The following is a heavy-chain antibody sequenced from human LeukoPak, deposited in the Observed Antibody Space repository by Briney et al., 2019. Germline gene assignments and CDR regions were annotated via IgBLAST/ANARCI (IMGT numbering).Heavy chain of an antibody. V-gene: IGHV1-46*01. J-gene: IGHJ6*03. CDR3: ARSTSRPTNYISYYYYYMDV. D-gene: IGHD2-8*01. CDR1: GYTFTNYH. Sequence: ASVKVSCKASGYTFTNYHIHWMRQAPGQGLEWMGIIKSSGGSTIYAQKFQGRVTMTRDMSTTTVYMELSRLRSEDTAVYYCARSTSRPTNYISYYYYYMDVWGDGTTVTVSS. CDR2: IKSSGGST.